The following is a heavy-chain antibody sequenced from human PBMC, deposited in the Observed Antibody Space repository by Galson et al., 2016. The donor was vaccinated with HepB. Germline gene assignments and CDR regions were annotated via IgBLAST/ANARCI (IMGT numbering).Heavy chain of an antibody. Sequence: SVKVSCKASGYTFTSYYMHWVRQAPGQGLEWMGIINPDIDNTNYAQKFQDRVAMTRDTSTSTVYMRLSSLRSEDTAVYYCARQSSGWYGRSLDYWGQGTLVTVSS. J-gene: IGHJ4*02. CDR3: ARQSSGWYGRSLDY. D-gene: IGHD6-19*01. V-gene: IGHV1-46*01. CDR1: GYTFTSYY. CDR2: INPDIDNT.